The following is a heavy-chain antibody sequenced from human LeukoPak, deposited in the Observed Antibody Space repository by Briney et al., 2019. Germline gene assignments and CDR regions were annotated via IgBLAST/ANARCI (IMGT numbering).Heavy chain of an antibody. CDR1: GGTFSSYA. CDR3: ARDLTPKYSSSSVWWFDP. V-gene: IGHV1-69*04. D-gene: IGHD6-6*01. Sequence: SVKVSCKASGGTFSSYAISWVRQAPGQGLEWMGRIIPILGIANYAQKFQGRVTITADKSTSTAYMELSSLRSEDTAVYYCARDLTPKYSSSSVWWFDPWGQGTLVTVSS. J-gene: IGHJ5*02. CDR2: IIPILGIA.